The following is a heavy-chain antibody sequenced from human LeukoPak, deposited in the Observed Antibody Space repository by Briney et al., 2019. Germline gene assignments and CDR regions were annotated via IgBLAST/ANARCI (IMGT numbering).Heavy chain of an antibody. CDR3: ASLPLYYYDSGGW. Sequence: GGSLRLSCAASGFTFSSYSMNWVRQAPGKGLEWVSYISSSSSTIYYADSVKGRFTISRDNAKNSLYLQMNSLRAEDTAVYYCASLPLYYYDSGGWWGQGTLVTVSS. CDR1: GFTFSSYS. D-gene: IGHD3-22*01. J-gene: IGHJ4*02. V-gene: IGHV3-48*04. CDR2: ISSSSSTI.